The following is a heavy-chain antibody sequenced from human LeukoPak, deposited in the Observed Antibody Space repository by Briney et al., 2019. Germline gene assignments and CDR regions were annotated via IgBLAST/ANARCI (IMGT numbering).Heavy chain of an antibody. CDR2: ISDSGGST. V-gene: IGHV3-23*01. CDR3: AKGSSNWRDYYYFDY. D-gene: IGHD6-13*01. CDR1: RVTFITYA. J-gene: IGHJ4*02. Sequence: GGALRLSCATSRVTFITYAMSSVCQTLRRRRERGSAISDSGGSTYYADSVKGRFTISRDNSKNTLYLQMNSLRAEDTAVYYCAKGSSNWRDYYYFDYWGQGTLVTVSS.